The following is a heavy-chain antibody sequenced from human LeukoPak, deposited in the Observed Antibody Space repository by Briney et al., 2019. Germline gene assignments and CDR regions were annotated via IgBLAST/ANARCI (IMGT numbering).Heavy chain of an antibody. CDR2: IYWNDDK. V-gene: IGHV2-5*01. Sequence: TLSLTCTVSGGSISSYYWIWIRQPPGKALEWLALIYWNDDKRYSPSLKSRLTITKDTSKNQVVLTMTNMDPVDTATYYCAHSQSNYDILTGYYKRLAPRFDPWGQGTLVTVSS. CDR3: AHSQSNYDILTGYYKRLAPRFDP. J-gene: IGHJ5*02. D-gene: IGHD3-9*01. CDR1: GGSISSYYW.